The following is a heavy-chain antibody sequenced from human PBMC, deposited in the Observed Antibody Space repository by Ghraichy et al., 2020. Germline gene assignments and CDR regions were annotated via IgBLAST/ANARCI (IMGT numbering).Heavy chain of an antibody. CDR3: ARRVTLSAFDI. V-gene: IGHV1-3*01. J-gene: IGHJ3*02. CDR1: GYTFTSYA. Sequence: ASVKVSCKASGYTFTSYAMHWVRQAPGQRLEWMGWINAGSGNTKYSQKFQGRVTITRDTSASTAYMELSSLRSEDTAVYYCARRVTLSAFDIWGQGTMVTVSS. D-gene: IGHD5-18*01. CDR2: INAGSGNT.